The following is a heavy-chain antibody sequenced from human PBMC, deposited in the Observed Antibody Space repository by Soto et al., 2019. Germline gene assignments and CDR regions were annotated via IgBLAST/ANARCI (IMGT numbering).Heavy chain of an antibody. J-gene: IGHJ4*02. V-gene: IGHV1-2*02. CDR3: ARAGLTALEMATTF. D-gene: IGHD1-1*01. CDR1: GYTFTGYY. CDR2: INGNSGGT. Sequence: QVQVVQSGAEVKKPGASVKVSCKASGYTFTGYYMHWVRQAPGQGLEWMGWINGNSGGTKYAQKFQGRVTMTRDTSISTAYMDLSRLTSDDTAVYYCARAGLTALEMATTFWGQGTLVTVSS.